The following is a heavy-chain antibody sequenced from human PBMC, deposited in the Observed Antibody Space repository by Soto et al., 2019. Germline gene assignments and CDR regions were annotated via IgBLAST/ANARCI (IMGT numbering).Heavy chain of an antibody. Sequence: PGGSLRLSCAASGYTFTSYGISWVRQAPGQGLEWMGWISAYNGNTNYAQKLQGRVTMTTDTSTSTAYMELRSLRSDDTAVYYCARDSGIAAAENEFDYWGQGTLVTVSS. CDR3: ARDSGIAAAENEFDY. CDR1: GYTFTSYG. D-gene: IGHD6-13*01. CDR2: ISAYNGNT. J-gene: IGHJ4*02. V-gene: IGHV1-18*01.